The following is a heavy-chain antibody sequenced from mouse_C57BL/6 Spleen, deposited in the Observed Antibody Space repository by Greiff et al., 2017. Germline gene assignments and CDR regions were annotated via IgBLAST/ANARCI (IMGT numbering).Heavy chain of an antibody. CDR2: IDPANGNT. CDR3: AATVVATKYFDY. CDR1: GFKFKNTY. J-gene: IGHJ2*01. D-gene: IGHD1-1*01. Sequence: EVQLHQSVAELVRPGASVKLSCTASGFKFKNTYMHWVKQRPDQGLEWIGMIDPANGNTKYAPKFQGKATITADTSSNTAYLQLSSLTSEDTAIYYCAATVVATKYFDYWGQGTTLTVSS. V-gene: IGHV14-3*01.